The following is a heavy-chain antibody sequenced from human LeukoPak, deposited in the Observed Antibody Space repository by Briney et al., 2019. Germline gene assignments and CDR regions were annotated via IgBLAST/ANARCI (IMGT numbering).Heavy chain of an antibody. D-gene: IGHD2-2*01. Sequence: GGSLRLSCAASGFTFSSYGMHWVRQAPGKGLEWVAFIRYDGSNKYYADSVKGRFTISRDNSKNTLYLQMNSLRAEDTAVYYCAGGVCSSTSCRPYYFDCWGQGTLVTVSS. V-gene: IGHV3-30*02. CDR1: GFTFSSYG. CDR3: AGGVCSSTSCRPYYFDC. CDR2: IRYDGSNK. J-gene: IGHJ4*02.